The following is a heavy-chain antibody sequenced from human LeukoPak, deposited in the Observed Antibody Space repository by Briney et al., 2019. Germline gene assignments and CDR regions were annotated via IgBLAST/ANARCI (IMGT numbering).Heavy chain of an antibody. CDR2: ISAYNGNT. CDR1: GYTFTSYY. V-gene: IGHV1-18*04. J-gene: IGHJ4*02. D-gene: IGHD1-26*01. CDR3: ASGSGDDFVY. Sequence: ASVKVSCKASGYTFTSYYMHWVRQAPGQGLEWMGWISAYNGNTNYAQKLQGRVTMTTDTSTSTAYMELRSLRSDDTAVYYCASGSGDDFVYWGQGTLVTVSS.